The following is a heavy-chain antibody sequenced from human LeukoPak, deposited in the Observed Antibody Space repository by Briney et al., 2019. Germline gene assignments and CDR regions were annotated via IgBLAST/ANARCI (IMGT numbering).Heavy chain of an antibody. Sequence: GGSLRLSCAASGLTFSSYWVSWVRQALGKGLEWVANIKGDGSAKYYVDSVKGRFTITRDNAKSSLFLQMNSLRAEDTAVYYCARLVLSRTWFDDFWGQGTLVTVSS. V-gene: IGHV3-7*01. J-gene: IGHJ4*02. CDR1: GLTFSSYW. D-gene: IGHD6-13*01. CDR3: ARLVLSRTWFDDF. CDR2: IKGDGSAK.